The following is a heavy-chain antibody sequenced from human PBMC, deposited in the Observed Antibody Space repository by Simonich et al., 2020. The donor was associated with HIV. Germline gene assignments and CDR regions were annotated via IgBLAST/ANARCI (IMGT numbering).Heavy chain of an antibody. CDR2: ISWNSGSL. V-gene: IGHV3-9*03. CDR3: AKDRYSSSSGSFDY. Sequence: EVQLVESGGGLVQPGRSLRLSCAASGFTFDDYAMHWVRQAPGKGREWGSGISWNSGSLGYADSVKGRFTISRDNAKNSLYLQMNSLRAEDMALYYCAKDRYSSSSGSFDYWGQGTLVTVSS. CDR1: GFTFDDYA. D-gene: IGHD6-6*01. J-gene: IGHJ4*02.